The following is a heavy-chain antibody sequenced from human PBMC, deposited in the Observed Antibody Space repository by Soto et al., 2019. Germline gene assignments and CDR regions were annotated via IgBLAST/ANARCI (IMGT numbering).Heavy chain of an antibody. D-gene: IGHD2-21*01. CDR3: ARLVVVAPVANV. CDR1: GGSVSYNSYY. J-gene: IGHJ4*02. V-gene: IGHV4-39*01. Sequence: SETLSLTCSVSGGSVSYNSYYCGWIRHPPGKGLEWVGGIFYTGTTYYNPSLKDRLSISVDTSKNSFSLNLTSVAAADTAVYFCARLVVVAPVANVWGQGALVTVSS. CDR2: IFYTGTT.